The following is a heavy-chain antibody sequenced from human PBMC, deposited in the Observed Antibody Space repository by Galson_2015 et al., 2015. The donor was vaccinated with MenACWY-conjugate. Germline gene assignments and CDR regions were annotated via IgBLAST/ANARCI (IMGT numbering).Heavy chain of an antibody. J-gene: IGHJ6*02. Sequence: SETLSLTCSVSGGSISSYYWTWIRQRPGKGLEWIAYIHYSGSTNYNPSLKSRVTISVDTSKNQFSLRLTSVTAADTAVYYCAGGTLDWGPLYSYYYGMDVWGQGTTVTVSS. D-gene: IGHD7-27*01. V-gene: IGHV4-59*12. CDR1: GGSISSYY. CDR2: IHYSGST. CDR3: AGGTLDWGPLYSYYYGMDV.